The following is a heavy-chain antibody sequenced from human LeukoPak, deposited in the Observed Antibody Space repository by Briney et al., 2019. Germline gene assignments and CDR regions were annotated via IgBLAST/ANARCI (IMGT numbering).Heavy chain of an antibody. Sequence: SETLSLTCTVSGGSVSGSYYWNWIRQPPGKGLEWIGYMYSSGTINYNPSLKSRVTVSIDMSKNQFSLKLSSVTAADTAMYYCALNGDSWGQGNLVTVSS. CDR1: GGSVSGSYY. J-gene: IGHJ4*02. CDR3: ALNGDS. D-gene: IGHD2-8*01. CDR2: MYSSGTI. V-gene: IGHV4-61*01.